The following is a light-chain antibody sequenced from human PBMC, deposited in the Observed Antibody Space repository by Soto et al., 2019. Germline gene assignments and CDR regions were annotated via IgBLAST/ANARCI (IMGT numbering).Light chain of an antibody. Sequence: DIQMTQSPSSVSASVGDTVTITCRASQDISSWVAWYQQKPGKAPKLLISAASSLQSGVPPRFSGSGSGTDFTLIISGLQPEDFATYFCQQGDSFPFTFGGGTKVEIK. CDR1: QDISSW. V-gene: IGKV1-12*01. CDR2: AAS. CDR3: QQGDSFPFT. J-gene: IGKJ4*01.